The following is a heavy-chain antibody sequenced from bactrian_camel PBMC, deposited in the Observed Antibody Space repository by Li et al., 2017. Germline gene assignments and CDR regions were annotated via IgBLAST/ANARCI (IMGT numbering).Heavy chain of an antibody. V-gene: IGHV3S55*01. J-gene: IGHJ4*01. CDR2: IASDGGT. Sequence: HVQLVESGGGSVQAGGSLRLSCAVSGPTTGRNCLAWFRQAPGKEREGIAGIASDGGTTYADSVNGRFTISIDNAKNTLYLQMNSLKPEDTAMYYCAAVYTSTDVYVRTVATLNEYFYKYWGEGTQVTVS. CDR3: AAVYTSTDVYVRTVATLNEYFYKY. D-gene: IGHD4*01. CDR1: GPTTGRNC.